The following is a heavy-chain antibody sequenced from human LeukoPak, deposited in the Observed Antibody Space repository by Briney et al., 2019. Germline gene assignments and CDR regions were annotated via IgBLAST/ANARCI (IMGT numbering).Heavy chain of an antibody. Sequence: ASVKVSCKISGYSLSDLSIHWVREAPGEGLEWMGGFDSENNKMVYSQKFQGRVTMTEDTSADTAYMELTSLRSEDTAVYFCATDRVYRSSGGSWGFFDYWGQGTLVIVSS. V-gene: IGHV1-24*01. J-gene: IGHJ4*02. CDR2: FDSENNKM. CDR3: ATDRVYRSSGGSWGFFDY. D-gene: IGHD6-19*01. CDR1: GYSLSDLS.